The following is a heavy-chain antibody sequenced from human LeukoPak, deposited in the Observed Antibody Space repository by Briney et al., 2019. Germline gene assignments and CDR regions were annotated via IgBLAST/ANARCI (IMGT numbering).Heavy chain of an antibody. Sequence: ASVKVSCKISGYSLSDLSIHWVREAPGEGLEWMGGFDSENNKMVYSQKFQGRVTMTEDTSADTAYMELTSLRSEDTAVYFCATDRVYRSSGGSWGFFDYWGQGTLVIVSS. V-gene: IGHV1-24*01. J-gene: IGHJ4*02. CDR2: FDSENNKM. CDR3: ATDRVYRSSGGSWGFFDY. D-gene: IGHD6-19*01. CDR1: GYSLSDLS.